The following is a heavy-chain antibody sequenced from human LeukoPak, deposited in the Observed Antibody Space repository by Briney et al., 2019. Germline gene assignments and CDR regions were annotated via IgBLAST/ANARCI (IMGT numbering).Heavy chain of an antibody. CDR1: GGSISSGSYY. J-gene: IGHJ5*02. CDR3: ARSYRILNRHFDP. D-gene: IGHD3-16*02. V-gene: IGHV4-61*02. Sequence: SETLSLTCTVSGGSISSGSYYWSWIRQPAGKGLEWIGRIYASGNTINNPSLKSRVTISVDTSKNQFSLKLSSVTAADTAVYYCARSYRILNRHFDPWGQGTLVTVSS. CDR2: IYASGNT.